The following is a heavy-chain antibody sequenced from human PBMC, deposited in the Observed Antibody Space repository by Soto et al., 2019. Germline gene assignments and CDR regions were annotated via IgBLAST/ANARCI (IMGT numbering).Heavy chain of an antibody. J-gene: IGHJ3*02. Sequence: QVQLVESGGGVVQSGRSLRLSCAASGFTFSSYAMHWVRQAPGKGLEWVAVISYDGSNKYYADSVKGRFTISRDNSKNTLYLQMNSLRAEDTAVYYCARAVGLRRAFDIWGQGTMVTVSS. CDR2: ISYDGSNK. V-gene: IGHV3-30-3*01. CDR1: GFTFSSYA. D-gene: IGHD5-12*01. CDR3: ARAVGLRRAFDI.